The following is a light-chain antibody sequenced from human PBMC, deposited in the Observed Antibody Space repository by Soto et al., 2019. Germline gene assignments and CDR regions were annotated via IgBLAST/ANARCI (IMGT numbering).Light chain of an antibody. CDR2: AAS. Sequence: DIQMTQSPSSLPASLGDRVTLTCPASQTISRYLNWYQQKPGKAPQLLIYAASSLQSGVPSRLSGSGSGTDFTLTISSLQPDDFATYYCQQSYVTRAFGQGTKVDIK. V-gene: IGKV1-39*01. CDR3: QQSYVTRA. J-gene: IGKJ1*01. CDR1: QTISRY.